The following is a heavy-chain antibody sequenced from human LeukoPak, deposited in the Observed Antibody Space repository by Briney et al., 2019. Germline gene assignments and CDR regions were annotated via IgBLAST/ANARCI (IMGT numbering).Heavy chain of an antibody. J-gene: IGHJ4*02. CDR1: GFTFSSYA. CDR3: ARGIGVAGYYFDY. CDR2: ISYDGSNK. D-gene: IGHD6-19*01. Sequence: GGSLRLSCAASGFTFSSYAMHWVRQAPGKGLEWVAVISYDGSNKYYADSVKGRFTISRDNSMNTLYLQMNSLRAEDTAVYYCARGIGVAGYYFDYWGQGTLVTVSS. V-gene: IGHV3-30*01.